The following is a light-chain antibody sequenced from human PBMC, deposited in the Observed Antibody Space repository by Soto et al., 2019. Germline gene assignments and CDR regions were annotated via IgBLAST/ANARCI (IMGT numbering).Light chain of an antibody. CDR1: SSDVGGYNY. Sequence: QSALTQPASVSGSPGQSIIISCTGTSSDVGGYNYVSWYQQHPGKAPKLVIFEVSNRPSGVSNRFSGSKSGNTASLTISGLQAEDEADYYCSSYTSSSTLVFGTGTKVTVL. CDR3: SSYTSSSTLV. V-gene: IGLV2-14*01. J-gene: IGLJ1*01. CDR2: EVS.